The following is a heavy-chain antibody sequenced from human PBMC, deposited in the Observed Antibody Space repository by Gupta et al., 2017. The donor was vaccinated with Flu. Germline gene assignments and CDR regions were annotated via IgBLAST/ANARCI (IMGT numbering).Heavy chain of an antibody. V-gene: IGHV4-59*01. CDR1: GGSISGYY. D-gene: IGHD6-19*01. J-gene: IGHJ3*02. CDR3: ARMFSGSGSLHSALDT. Sequence: QVQLQESGPGLVKPSETLSLTCTVSGGSISGYYWSWIRQSPGKGLECLGYIYNSGSTNYNPSLQSRVTISIDTSKKQFSLKVRSVTAADTAVYYCARMFSGSGSLHSALDTWGQGTMVTVSS. CDR2: IYNSGST.